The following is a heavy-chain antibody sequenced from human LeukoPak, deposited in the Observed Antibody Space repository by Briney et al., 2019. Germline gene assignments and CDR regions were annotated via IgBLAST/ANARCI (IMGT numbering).Heavy chain of an antibody. CDR1: GGSISSSSYY. V-gene: IGHV4-39*07. Sequence: SETLSLTCTVSGGSISSSSYYWGWIRQPPGKGLEWIGSIYYRGSTYYNPSLKSRVTISVDTSKNQFSLKLSSVTAADTAVYYCARDSGYSSSSSRDGGIDYWGQGTLVTVSS. CDR2: IYYRGST. CDR3: ARDSGYSSSSSRDGGIDY. J-gene: IGHJ4*02. D-gene: IGHD6-6*01.